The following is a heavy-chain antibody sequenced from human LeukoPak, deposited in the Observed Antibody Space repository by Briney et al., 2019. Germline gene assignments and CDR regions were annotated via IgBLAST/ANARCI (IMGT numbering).Heavy chain of an antibody. D-gene: IGHD7-27*01. CDR2: ISGSGGST. V-gene: IGHV3-23*01. CDR1: EFTFSIYA. Sequence: GGSLRLSCAASEFTFSIYAMNWVRQAPGKGLEWVSAISGSGGSTYYADSVKGRFTISRDNSKNTLYLQMNSLRAEDTAVYYGAKGVNWGLDYFDYWGQGTLVTVSS. CDR3: AKGVNWGLDYFDY. J-gene: IGHJ4*02.